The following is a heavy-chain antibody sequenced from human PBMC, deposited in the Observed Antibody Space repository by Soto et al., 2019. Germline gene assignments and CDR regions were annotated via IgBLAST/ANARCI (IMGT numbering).Heavy chain of an antibody. J-gene: IGHJ6*02. CDR2: TKQDGSET. V-gene: IGHV3-7*03. CDR3: SRVNDYRVYNYAPGYCYGMDV. CDR1: GFTFSNFW. Sequence: PGGSLRLSCTASGFTFSNFWISWVRQAPWKGLEWVANTKQDGSETYYVDSVKGRFTISRDNAKNSLYLQMNSLRAEDTAVYYFSRVNDYRVYNYAPGYCYGMDVWGQRTTVTVCS. D-gene: IGHD3-10*01.